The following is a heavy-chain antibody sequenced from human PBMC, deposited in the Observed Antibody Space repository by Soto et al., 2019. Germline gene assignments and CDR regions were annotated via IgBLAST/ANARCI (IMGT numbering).Heavy chain of an antibody. CDR2: ISYDGSNK. D-gene: IGHD1-26*01. J-gene: IGHJ6*02. Sequence: QVQLVESGGGVVQPGRSLRLSCAASGFTFSSYAMHWVRQAPGKGLEWVAVISYDGSNKYYADSVKGRFTISRDNSKNTLYLQMNSLRAEDTAVYYCARDDRYRWELPTRTDYGMDVWGQGTTVTVSS. CDR1: GFTFSSYA. V-gene: IGHV3-30-3*01. CDR3: ARDDRYRWELPTRTDYGMDV.